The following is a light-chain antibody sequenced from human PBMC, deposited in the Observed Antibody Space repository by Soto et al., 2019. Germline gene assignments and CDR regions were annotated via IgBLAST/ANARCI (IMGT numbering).Light chain of an antibody. CDR3: QVWDSSTPYV. CDR2: QDT. CDR1: KLGDKY. Sequence: SYELTQPPSVSVSPGQTASITCSGDKLGDKYACWYQQKPGQSPVLVIYQDTKRPSGIPERFSGSNSGNTATLTISGTQAMEEADYYCQVWDSSTPYVFGTGTKVTVL. V-gene: IGLV3-1*01. J-gene: IGLJ1*01.